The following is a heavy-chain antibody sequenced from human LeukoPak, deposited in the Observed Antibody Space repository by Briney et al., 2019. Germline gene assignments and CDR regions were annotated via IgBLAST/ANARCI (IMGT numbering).Heavy chain of an antibody. CDR3: ARGELLDHYFFDY. D-gene: IGHD2-15*01. CDR2: INPTSGGT. J-gene: IGHJ4*02. CDR1: GYTFTGYY. Sequence: APVKVSCKASGYTFTGYYMHWVRQAPGQGLEWMGWINPTSGGTNYAQKFQGRVTMTRDTSISTAYMELSRLRSDDTAVYYGARGELLDHYFFDYWGQGTLVTVSS. V-gene: IGHV1-2*02.